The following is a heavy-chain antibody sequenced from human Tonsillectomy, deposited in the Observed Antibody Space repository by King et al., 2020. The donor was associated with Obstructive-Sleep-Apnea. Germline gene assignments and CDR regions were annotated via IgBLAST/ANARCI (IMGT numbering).Heavy chain of an antibody. CDR1: GFTFSSYT. D-gene: IGHD6-13*01. J-gene: IGHJ5*02. CDR3: ARAGERQLVWEYTWFDP. Sequence: VQLVESGGGLVKPGGSLRLSCAASGFTFSSYTMNWVRQAPGKGLEWVSSISSSSSYIYYADSVKGRFTTSRDNAKNSLYLQMNSLRAEDTAMYFCARAGERQLVWEYTWFDPWGQGTLVTVSS. CDR2: ISSSSSYI. V-gene: IGHV3-21*01.